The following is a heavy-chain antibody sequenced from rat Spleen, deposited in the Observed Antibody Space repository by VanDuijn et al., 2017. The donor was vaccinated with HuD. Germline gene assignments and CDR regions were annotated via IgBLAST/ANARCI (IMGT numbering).Heavy chain of an antibody. J-gene: IGHJ4*01. V-gene: IGHV5-58*01. Sequence: EVQLVETGGGLVQPGRSLKLSCVASGFTFSNYWMYWVRQAPGKGLEWVSSISSDGGNTYYPDSVKGRFTLSRDNAENTVYLQMNNMRSEDTAIYVCTGILPAYLYVMDAWGQGASVTVSS. CDR2: ISSDGGNT. CDR3: TGILPAYLYVMDA. D-gene: IGHD1-4*01. CDR1: GFTFSNYW.